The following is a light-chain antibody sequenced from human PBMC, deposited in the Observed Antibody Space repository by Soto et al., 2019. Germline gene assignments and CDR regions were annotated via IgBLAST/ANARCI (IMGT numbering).Light chain of an antibody. V-gene: IGKV3-11*01. J-gene: IGKJ4*01. Sequence: ETVLTQSPATLSLSPGERATLSCRASQSVSNYLAWYQQKPGQAPRLLIYDASNRATGIPARFSGSGSGTGFTLTISSLEPEDFAVYFCQHRAGWPPALTFGGGTKVEIK. CDR2: DAS. CDR1: QSVSNY. CDR3: QHRAGWPPALT.